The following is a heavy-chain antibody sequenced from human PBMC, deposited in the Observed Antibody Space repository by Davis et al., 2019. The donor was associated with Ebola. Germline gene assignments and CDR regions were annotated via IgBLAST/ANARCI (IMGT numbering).Heavy chain of an antibody. CDR3: AKTKGWELLLFYLDY. D-gene: IGHD1-26*01. V-gene: IGHV3-21*01. J-gene: IGHJ4*02. Sequence: GESLKISCAASGFTFSTYSMSWVRQAPGKGLEWVSSISSDSDYIYYADSAKGRFTISRDNAKNSLFLQMNSLRAEDTAVYYCAKTKGWELLLFYLDYWGQGTLVTVSS. CDR1: GFTFSTYS. CDR2: ISSDSDYI.